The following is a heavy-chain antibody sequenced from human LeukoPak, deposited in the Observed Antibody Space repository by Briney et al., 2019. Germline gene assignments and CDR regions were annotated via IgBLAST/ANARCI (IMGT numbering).Heavy chain of an antibody. D-gene: IGHD4-17*01. Sequence: GASVKVSCKASGYTFTGYCMHWVRQAPGQGLEWMGRINPNSGGTNYAQKFQGRVTMTRDTSISTAYMELSRLRSDDTAVYYCARDLGATVTTRPDDYWGQGTLVTVSS. CDR2: INPNSGGT. CDR3: ARDLGATVTTRPDDY. J-gene: IGHJ4*02. V-gene: IGHV1-2*06. CDR1: GYTFTGYC.